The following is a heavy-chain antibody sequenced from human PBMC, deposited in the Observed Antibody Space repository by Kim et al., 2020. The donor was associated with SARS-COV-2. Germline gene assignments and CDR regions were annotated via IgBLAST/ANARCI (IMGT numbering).Heavy chain of an antibody. V-gene: IGHV3-33*05. CDR2: ISYDGSNK. J-gene: IGHJ6*02. CDR3: ARALVWLALDV. D-gene: IGHD6-19*01. CDR1: GFTFSSYG. Sequence: GGSLRLSCAASGFTFSSYGMHWVRQAPGKGLEWVAVISYDGSNKYYADSVKGRFTISRDNSKNTLYLQMNSLRAEDTAVYYCARALVWLALDVWGQGTTVTVSS.